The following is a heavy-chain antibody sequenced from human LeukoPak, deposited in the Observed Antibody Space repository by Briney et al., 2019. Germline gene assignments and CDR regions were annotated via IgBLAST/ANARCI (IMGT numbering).Heavy chain of an antibody. CDR3: ARGVIVVVPAAMPYYYYYMDV. CDR1: GGSISSYY. CDR2: IYTSGST. D-gene: IGHD2-2*01. Sequence: SETLSLTCTVSGGSISSYYWSWIRQPAGKGLEWIGRIYTSGSTNYNPSLKSRVTMSVDTSKNQFSLKLSSVTAADTAVYYCARGVIVVVPAAMPYYYYYMDVWGKGTTVTISS. V-gene: IGHV4-4*07. J-gene: IGHJ6*03.